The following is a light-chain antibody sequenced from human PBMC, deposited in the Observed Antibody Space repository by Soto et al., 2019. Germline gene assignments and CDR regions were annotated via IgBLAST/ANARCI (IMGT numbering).Light chain of an antibody. CDR2: HTS. CDR1: QSVGGS. V-gene: IGKV3-20*01. CDR3: QQYGRSWT. Sequence: ETVLTQSPGTLSLSPGERATLSCRASQSVGGSLAWYRQRPGQAPRLLVYHTSNRATGIPDRFSASGSGTDFTLTISSLEPEDFAVYYCQQYGRSWTFGQGTKVDIX. J-gene: IGKJ1*01.